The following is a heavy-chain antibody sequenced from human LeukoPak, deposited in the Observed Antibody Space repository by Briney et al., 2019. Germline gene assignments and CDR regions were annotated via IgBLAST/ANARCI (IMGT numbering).Heavy chain of an antibody. CDR3: ARSVFQTYYMDV. D-gene: IGHD2/OR15-2a*01. CDR1: GDSLRNFY. CDR2: IDYSGST. V-gene: IGHV4-59*12. J-gene: IGHJ6*03. Sequence: SETLSLTCSVSGDSLRNFYWSWIRQPPGKGLEWIGYIDYSGSTSYNPSLKSRVTISIDTSKNQFSLKLSSVTAADTAVYYCARSVFQTYYMDVWGIGTTVTVSS.